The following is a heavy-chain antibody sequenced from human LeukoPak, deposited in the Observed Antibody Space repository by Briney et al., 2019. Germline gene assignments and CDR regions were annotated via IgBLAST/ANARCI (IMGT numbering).Heavy chain of an antibody. V-gene: IGHV1-69*04. Sequence: SVKVSCKASGGTFSSYAISWVRQAPGQGLEWMGRIIPILGIANYAQKFQGRVTITADKSTSTAYMELSSLRSEDTAVYYCARALVGAAREYFQHWGQGTLVTVSS. D-gene: IGHD5-24*01. CDR1: GGTFSSYA. CDR3: ARALVGAAREYFQH. CDR2: IIPILGIA. J-gene: IGHJ1*01.